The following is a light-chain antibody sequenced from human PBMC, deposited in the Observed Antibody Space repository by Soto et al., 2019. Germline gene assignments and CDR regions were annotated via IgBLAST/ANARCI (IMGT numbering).Light chain of an antibody. CDR3: QQYHNWWT. V-gene: IGKV3-15*01. Sequence: EIVMTQSPATLSVSPGERATLSCRASQSVSSNLAWYQQIPGQAPRLLIYGASTRATGIPVRFSGSGSGTEFTLTITSLQSEDFGVYHCQQYHNWWTFGQGTKVDIK. CDR1: QSVSSN. CDR2: GAS. J-gene: IGKJ1*01.